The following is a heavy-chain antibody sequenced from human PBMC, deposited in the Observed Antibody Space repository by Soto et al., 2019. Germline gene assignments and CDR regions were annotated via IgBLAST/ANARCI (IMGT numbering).Heavy chain of an antibody. J-gene: IGHJ5*02. V-gene: IGHV1-69*02. D-gene: IGHD3-10*01. CDR2: ITPIRGIA. CDR1: GGTFSSYP. Sequence: QVQLVQSGAEVKKPGSSVTVSCRASGGTFSSYPINWVRQAPGQGLEWMGRITPIRGIANIAQKFQGRVTITADKSTSPASMELSCLRSEHTAVYYCASQESSWGQGTLVTVSP. CDR3: ASQESS.